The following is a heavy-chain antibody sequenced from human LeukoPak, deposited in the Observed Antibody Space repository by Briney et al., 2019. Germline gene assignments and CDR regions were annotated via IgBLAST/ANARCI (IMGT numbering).Heavy chain of an antibody. CDR3: ARYPVNCSGGSCLDAFDI. D-gene: IGHD2-15*01. CDR1: GYTFTGYY. J-gene: IGHJ3*02. Sequence: ASVKVSCKASGYTFTGYYMHWVRQAPGQGLEWMGWINPNSGGTNYAQKFQGRVTMTRDTSISTAYMELSRLRSDDTAVYYCARYPVNCSGGSCLDAFDIWGQGTMVTVSS. V-gene: IGHV1-2*02. CDR2: INPNSGGT.